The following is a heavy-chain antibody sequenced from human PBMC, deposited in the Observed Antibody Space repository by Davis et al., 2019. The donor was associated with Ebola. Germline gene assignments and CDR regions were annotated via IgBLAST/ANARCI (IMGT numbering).Heavy chain of an antibody. CDR1: GYIFTSSW. CDR3: ARQGTTSWDS. CDR2: ILPSDSET. Sequence: GESLKIPCKSSGYIFTSSWVGWVRQMPGKGVEWIGIILPSDSETRYSPSFQGQVTFSVDKSIRSAYLHWNSLKASDTATYYWARQGTTSWDSWGQGTLVTVSS. D-gene: IGHD2-2*01. V-gene: IGHV5-51*01. J-gene: IGHJ4*02.